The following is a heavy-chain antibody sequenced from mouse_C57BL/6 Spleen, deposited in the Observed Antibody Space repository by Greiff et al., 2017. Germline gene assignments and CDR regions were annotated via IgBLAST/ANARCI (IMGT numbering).Heavy chain of an antibody. CDR3: ARKRVTTVPEDY. D-gene: IGHD1-1*01. CDR1: GYTFTSYG. Sequence: QVQLKQSGAELARPGASVKLSCKASGYTFTSYGISWVKQRTGQGLEWIGEIYPRSGNTYYNEKFKGKATLTADKSSSTAYMELRSLTSEDSAVYFCARKRVTTVPEDYWGQGTTLTVSS. V-gene: IGHV1-81*01. J-gene: IGHJ2*01. CDR2: IYPRSGNT.